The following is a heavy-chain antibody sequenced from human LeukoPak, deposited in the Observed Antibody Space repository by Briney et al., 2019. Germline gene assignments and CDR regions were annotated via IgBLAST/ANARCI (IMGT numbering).Heavy chain of an antibody. CDR2: IYPGDSDT. D-gene: IGHD1-26*01. V-gene: IGHV5-51*01. CDR3: ASGATPRSKYYFDY. J-gene: IGHJ4*02. Sequence: GESLKISCKGSGYSFTSYWIGWVRQMPGKGLEWMGIIYPGDSDTRYSPSFQGQVTISADKSISTAYLQWSSLRSEDTAVYYCASGATPRSKYYFDYWGQGTLVTVSS. CDR1: GYSFTSYW.